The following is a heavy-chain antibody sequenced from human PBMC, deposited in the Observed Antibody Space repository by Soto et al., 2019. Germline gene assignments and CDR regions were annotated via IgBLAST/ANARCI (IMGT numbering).Heavy chain of an antibody. V-gene: IGHV3-33*01. CDR3: ARDRSSEAFDI. CDR2: IWYDGSNK. CDR1: GFTFSSYG. Sequence: QVQLVESGGGVVQPGRSLRLSCAASGFTFSSYGMHWVRQAPGKGLEWVAVIWYDGSNKYYADSVKGRFTISRDNSKNTLYLQMNSLRAEDTAVYYCARDRSSEAFDIWGQGTMVTVSS. J-gene: IGHJ3*02. D-gene: IGHD6-25*01.